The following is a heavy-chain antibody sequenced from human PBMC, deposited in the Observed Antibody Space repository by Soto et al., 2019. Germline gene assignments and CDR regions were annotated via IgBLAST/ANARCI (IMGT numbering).Heavy chain of an antibody. J-gene: IGHJ5*02. V-gene: IGHV1-3*01. CDR2: IDVGNGNT. CDR1: GYTFSTYA. CDR3: ARIHCSSASCWLWFGP. D-gene: IGHD2-2*01. Sequence: QVQLVQSGAEVKKPGASVKVSCKASGYTFSTYAMHWVRQAPGQRLEWMGWIDVGNGNTKYSQKFQGRVTITRDTAASIVYMELSSLRSEDTAVYYFARIHCSSASCWLWFGPWGQGTLVTVSS.